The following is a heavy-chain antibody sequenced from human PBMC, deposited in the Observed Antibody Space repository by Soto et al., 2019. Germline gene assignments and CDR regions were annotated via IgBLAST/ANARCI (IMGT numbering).Heavy chain of an antibody. Sequence: QVQLVESGGGVVQPGRSLRLSCAASEFTFNRHAMHWVRQAPGKGLEWVAVISHDGRIKYYADSVKGRFTISRDNSMNTLDLQMNSLRAEHTAINFCARVSGHVYATLHGPFDYWGQGTLVTVSS. CDR3: ARVSGHVYATLHGPFDY. D-gene: IGHD2-8*01. J-gene: IGHJ4*02. CDR2: ISHDGRIK. CDR1: EFTFNRHA. V-gene: IGHV3-30*04.